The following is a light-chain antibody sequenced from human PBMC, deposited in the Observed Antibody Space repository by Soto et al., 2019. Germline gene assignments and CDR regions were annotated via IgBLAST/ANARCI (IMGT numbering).Light chain of an antibody. CDR2: AAS. Sequence: DIQMTQSPSSLSASVGDRVTITCRASQGIDNHLAWFQQKPGKAPNLLIYAASTLQSGVPSRFTGSGSGTDFTLTISRLEPEDFAVYYCQQYGSSITFGQGTRLEIK. CDR3: QQYGSSIT. J-gene: IGKJ5*01. V-gene: IGKV1-27*01. CDR1: QGIDNH.